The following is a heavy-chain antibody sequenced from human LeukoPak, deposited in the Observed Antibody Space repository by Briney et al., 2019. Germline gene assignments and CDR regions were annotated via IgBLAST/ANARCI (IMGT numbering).Heavy chain of an antibody. J-gene: IGHJ4*02. CDR1: GFTFRNDW. D-gene: IGHD5-24*01. CDR3: ARDRGDGYNFG. V-gene: IGHV3-7*01. Sequence: GGSLRLSCAASGFTFRNDWMAWVRQAPGRRLEWVANIKGDGSEIYYVDSVEGRFTISRDNAKNSLCLQMNSLRAEDTAVYYCARDRGDGYNFGWGQGTLVTVSS. CDR2: IKGDGSEI.